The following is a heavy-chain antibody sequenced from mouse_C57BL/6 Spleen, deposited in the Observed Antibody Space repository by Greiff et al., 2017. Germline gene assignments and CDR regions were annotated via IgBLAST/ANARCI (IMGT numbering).Heavy chain of an antibody. D-gene: IGHD2-3*01. CDR1: GYTFTEYT. Sequence: VKLQESGAELVKPGASVKLSCKASGYTFTEYTIHWVKQRSGQGLEWIGWFYPGSGSIKYNEKFKDKATLTADKSSSTVYMELSRLTSEDSAVYFCARHEEEGGYYVAWFAYWGQGTLVTVSA. V-gene: IGHV1-62-2*01. CDR2: FYPGSGSI. J-gene: IGHJ3*01. CDR3: ARHEEEGGYYVAWFAY.